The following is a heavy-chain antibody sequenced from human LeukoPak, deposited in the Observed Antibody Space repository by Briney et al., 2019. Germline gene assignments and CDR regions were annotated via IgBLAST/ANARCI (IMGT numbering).Heavy chain of an antibody. D-gene: IGHD2-2*01. CDR2: ILYIGST. Sequence: PSETLSLTCSVSGGSISSHYWSWIRQPPEKGLEWIGYILYIGSTNYNPSLKSRLTISVDTSKNQFSLRLSSVTAADTAVYYCAREYCTRTTCYFDYWGQGTLVTVSS. CDR3: AREYCTRTTCYFDY. V-gene: IGHV4-59*11. CDR1: GGSISSHY. J-gene: IGHJ4*02.